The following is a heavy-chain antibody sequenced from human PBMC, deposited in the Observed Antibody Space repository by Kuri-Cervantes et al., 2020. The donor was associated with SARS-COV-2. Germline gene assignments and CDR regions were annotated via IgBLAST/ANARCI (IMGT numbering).Heavy chain of an antibody. CDR2: INWNGGST. Sequence: LSLPCAASGFTFDDYGMSWVRQAPGKGLEWVSGINWNGGSTGYADSVKGRFTISRDNAKNSLYLQMNSLKTEDTAVYYCTTASNAVVAATLYYYGMDVWGQGTTVTVSS. J-gene: IGHJ6*02. CDR3: TTASNAVVAATLYYYGMDV. D-gene: IGHD2-15*01. V-gene: IGHV3-20*04. CDR1: GFTFDDYG.